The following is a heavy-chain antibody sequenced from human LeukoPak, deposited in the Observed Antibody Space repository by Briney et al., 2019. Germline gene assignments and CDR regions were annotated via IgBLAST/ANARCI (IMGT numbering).Heavy chain of an antibody. CDR2: IIPIFGTA. CDR3: ARRTRTIFGVGPPDYAFDY. V-gene: IGHV1-69*05. J-gene: IGHJ4*02. D-gene: IGHD3-3*01. CDR1: GGTFSSYA. Sequence: GASVKVSCKASGGTFSSYAISWVRQAPGQGLEWMGGIIPIFGTANYAQKFQGRVTITTDESTSTAYMELSSLRSEDTAVYYCARRTRTIFGVGPPDYAFDYWGQGTLVTVSS.